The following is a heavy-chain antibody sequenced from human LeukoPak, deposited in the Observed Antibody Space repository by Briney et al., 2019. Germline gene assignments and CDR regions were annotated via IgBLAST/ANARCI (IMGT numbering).Heavy chain of an antibody. CDR1: KFTFNSYA. Sequence: GGSLRLSCAASKFTFNSYAMSWVRQAPGKGLEWVSAISGSGDSTYYADSVKGRFTISRDNSKNTVYLQMKSLRAEDTAVYHCAKGLDSSSWYYFDYWGQGTLVTVSS. J-gene: IGHJ4*02. D-gene: IGHD6-13*01. CDR2: ISGSGDST. CDR3: AKGLDSSSWYYFDY. V-gene: IGHV3-23*01.